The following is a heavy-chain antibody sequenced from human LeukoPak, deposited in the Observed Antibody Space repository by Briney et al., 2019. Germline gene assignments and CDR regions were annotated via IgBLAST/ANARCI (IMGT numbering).Heavy chain of an antibody. CDR2: IYPVDSDT. D-gene: IGHD4-17*01. J-gene: IGHJ6*02. CDR1: GYSFTFTKNW. V-gene: IGHV5-51*01. CDR3: ARHLATVTASRQYYYYGMDV. Sequence: PGESLKISCKASGYSFTFTKNWIGWLRQVPGKGLEWIGIIYPVDSDTRYNPSFQGQVTISVDKSISTTYLQWSSLKASDTAIYYCARHLATVTASRQYYYYGMDVWGQGTTVTVSS.